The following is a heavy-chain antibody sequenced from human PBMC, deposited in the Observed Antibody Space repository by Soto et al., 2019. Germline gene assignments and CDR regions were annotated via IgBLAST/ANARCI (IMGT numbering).Heavy chain of an antibody. CDR1: GGSFSGYY. CDR3: ARVQRRYCSSTNCQNWFDP. D-gene: IGHD2-2*01. J-gene: IGHJ5*02. Sequence: QVQLRQWGAGLLEPSETLSLTCAVYGGSFSGYYWSWIRQPPGKGLEWIGEINDSERTNYRSSLKSRLTISVDTSKNLVSLKLTSVTAADTAVYYCARVQRRYCSSTNCQNWFDPWGQGTLVTVSS. CDR2: INDSERT. V-gene: IGHV4-34*01.